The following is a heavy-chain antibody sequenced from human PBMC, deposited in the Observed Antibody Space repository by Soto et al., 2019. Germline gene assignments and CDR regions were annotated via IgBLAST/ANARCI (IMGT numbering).Heavy chain of an antibody. CDR1: GGTFSSYA. D-gene: IGHD6-6*01. CDR2: IIPILGIA. V-gene: IGHV1-69*10. J-gene: IGHJ6*02. CDR3: ARARAYSSSSYYGMDV. Sequence: ASVKVSCKASGGTFSSYAISWVRQAPGQGLEWMGGIIPILGIANYAQKFQGRVTITADKSTSTVYMELSSLRSEDTAVYYCARARAYSSSSYYGMDVWGQGTTVTVSS.